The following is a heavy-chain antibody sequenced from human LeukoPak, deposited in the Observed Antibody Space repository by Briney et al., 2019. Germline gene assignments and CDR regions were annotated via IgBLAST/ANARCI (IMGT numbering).Heavy chain of an antibody. CDR3: ARLKSRKPYFDY. V-gene: IGHV4-34*01. J-gene: IGHJ4*02. CDR1: GGSFSGYY. Sequence: SETLSLTCAVYGGSFSGYYWSWIRQPPGKGLERIGEINHSGSTNYNPSLKSRVTISVDTSKNQFSLKLSSVTAADTAVYYCARLKSRKPYFDYWGQGTLVTVSS. D-gene: IGHD4/OR15-4a*01. CDR2: INHSGST.